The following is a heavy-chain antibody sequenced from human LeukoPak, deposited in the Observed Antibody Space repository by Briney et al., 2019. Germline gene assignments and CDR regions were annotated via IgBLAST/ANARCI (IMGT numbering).Heavy chain of an antibody. J-gene: IGHJ4*02. CDR3: ARVGNGHFDY. V-gene: IGHV4-59*01. CDR2: VYYSGNT. Sequence: SETLSLTCIVSGGAISSYYWSWIRQPPGKRLEWIGYVYYSGNTNYNPSLKSRVTISIDTSKNQFSLKLSSVTAADTAVCYCARVGNGHFDYWGQGTLVTVSS. CDR1: GGAISSYY. D-gene: IGHD2-8*01.